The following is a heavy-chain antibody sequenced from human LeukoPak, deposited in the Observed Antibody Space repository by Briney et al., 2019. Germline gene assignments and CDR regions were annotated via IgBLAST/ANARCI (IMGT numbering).Heavy chain of an antibody. V-gene: IGHV3-23*01. D-gene: IGHD3-22*01. J-gene: IGHJ3*02. CDR3: AKCPYDSSGYYYCLDAFDI. CDR1: GFTFSSYA. CDR2: ISGSGGST. Sequence: GGSLRLSCAASGFTFSSYAMSWVRQAPGKGLEWVSAISGSGGSTYYADSVKGRFTISRDNSKNTLYLQMNSLRAEDTAVYYCAKCPYDSSGYYYCLDAFDIWGQGTMVTVSS.